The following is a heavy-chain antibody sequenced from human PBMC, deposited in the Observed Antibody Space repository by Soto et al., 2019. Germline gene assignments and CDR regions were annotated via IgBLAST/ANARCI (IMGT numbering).Heavy chain of an antibody. V-gene: IGHV1-18*01. CDR2: ISGNSGNT. D-gene: IGHD1-26*01. Sequence: QVQLVQSGAEVRKPGASVKVSCKASGYTFTSNGITWVRQAPGQGLEWMGWISGNSGNTNHAQKFQGRVTMTTATSASTAYMELRGLISADTAVDSCARGSSIGAPGDYWGQEPWSPSPQ. CDR3: ARGSSIGAPGDY. CDR1: GYTFTSNG. J-gene: IGHJ4*01.